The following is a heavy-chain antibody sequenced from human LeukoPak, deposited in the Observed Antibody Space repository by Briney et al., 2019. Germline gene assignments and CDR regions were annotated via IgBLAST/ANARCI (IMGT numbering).Heavy chain of an antibody. D-gene: IGHD1-26*01. Sequence: ASVKVSCKASGGTFSSYAISWVRQAPGQGLEWMGRIIPILGIANYAQKFQGRVTITADKSTSTAYMELSSLRSEDTAVYYCARGYWGASGSCSIVDYWGQGTLVTVSS. J-gene: IGHJ4*02. CDR1: GGTFSSYA. CDR3: ARGYWGASGSCSIVDY. V-gene: IGHV1-69*04. CDR2: IIPILGIA.